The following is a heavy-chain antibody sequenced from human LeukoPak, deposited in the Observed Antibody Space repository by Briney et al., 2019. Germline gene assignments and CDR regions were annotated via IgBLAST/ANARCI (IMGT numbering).Heavy chain of an antibody. Sequence: SETLSLSCTVSGGSNNNYYWSWIRQPPGKGLEWIGYTHPSGNTNYSPSLKSRVTISIDTSRNQFSLKLSSVTAADTAVYYCARKAPKKGWFDPWGQGTLVTVSS. CDR2: THPSGNT. CDR3: ARKAPKKGWFDP. V-gene: IGHV4-4*09. J-gene: IGHJ5*02. CDR1: GGSNNNYY.